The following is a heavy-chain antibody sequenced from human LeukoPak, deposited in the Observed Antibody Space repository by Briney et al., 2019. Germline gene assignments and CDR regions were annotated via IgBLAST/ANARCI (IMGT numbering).Heavy chain of an antibody. CDR1: GYTFTGYY. D-gene: IGHD3-3*01. CDR2: INPNSGGT. Sequence: LEASVKVSCKASGYTFTGYYMHWVRQAPGQGLEWMGWINPNSGGTNYAQKFQGRVTMTRDTSISTAYMELSRLRSDDTAAYYCARTRAKDYDFWSGYSNWGQGTLVTVSS. V-gene: IGHV1-2*02. J-gene: IGHJ4*02. CDR3: ARTRAKDYDFWSGYSN.